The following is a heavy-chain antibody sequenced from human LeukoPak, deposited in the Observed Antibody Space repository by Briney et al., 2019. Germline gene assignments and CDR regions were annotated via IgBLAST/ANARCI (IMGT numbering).Heavy chain of an antibody. J-gene: IGHJ5*02. V-gene: IGHV1-18*01. CDR1: GYTFTSYG. CDR3: ARVGGYVLLWFGPNNWFDP. D-gene: IGHD3-10*01. Sequence: ASVKVSCKDSGYTFTSYGISWVRQAPGQGLGWMGWISAYNGNTNYAQQLQGRVTMTTDTSTSTAYMELRSLRSDDTAMYYCARVGGYVLLWFGPNNWFDPWGQGTLVTVSS. CDR2: ISAYNGNT.